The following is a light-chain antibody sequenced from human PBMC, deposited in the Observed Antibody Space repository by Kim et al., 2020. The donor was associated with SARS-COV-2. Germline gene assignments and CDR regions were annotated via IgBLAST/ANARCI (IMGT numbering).Light chain of an antibody. J-gene: IGLJ3*02. Sequence: GQRVTISFSGSSSNIGVNSVYWFQQLPGTAPKLLIYGNSQRPSGVPDRFSASKSGTSASLAVSGLRSDDEADFYCAAWDDSLSAWVFGGGTKLTVL. V-gene: IGLV1-47*01. CDR3: AAWDDSLSAWV. CDR1: SSNIGVNS. CDR2: GNS.